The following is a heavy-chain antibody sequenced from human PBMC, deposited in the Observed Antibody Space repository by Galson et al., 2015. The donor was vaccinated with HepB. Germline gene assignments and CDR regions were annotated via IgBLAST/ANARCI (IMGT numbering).Heavy chain of an antibody. D-gene: IGHD3-9*01. V-gene: IGHV3-48*02. CDR2: ISSGSSTI. CDR3: ARESPAYYDVLTGYSYYYHAMDV. J-gene: IGHJ6*02. Sequence: SLRLSCAASRFTFSNNGMNWVRQAPGKGLEWVSYISSGSSTIYYADSVKGRFTISRGNAKNSLYLQMNSLRDEDTAVYYCARESPAYYDVLTGYSYYYHAMDVWGQGTTVTVSS. CDR1: RFTFSNNG.